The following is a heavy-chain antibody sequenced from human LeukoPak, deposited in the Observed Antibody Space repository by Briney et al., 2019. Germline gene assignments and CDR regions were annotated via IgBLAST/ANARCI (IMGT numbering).Heavy chain of an antibody. V-gene: IGHV1-8*02. Sequence: ASVKVSCKASGGTFSSYAISWVRQAPGQGLEWMGWMNPNSGNTGYAQKFQGRVTMTRNTSISTAYMELSSLRSEDTAVYYCARGQAWDYSSSWYTYWGQGTLVTVSS. CDR1: GGTFSSYA. CDR2: MNPNSGNT. J-gene: IGHJ4*02. D-gene: IGHD6-13*01. CDR3: ARGQAWDYSSSWYTY.